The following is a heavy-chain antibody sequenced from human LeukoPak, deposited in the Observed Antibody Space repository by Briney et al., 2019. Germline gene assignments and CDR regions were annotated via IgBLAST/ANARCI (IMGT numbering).Heavy chain of an antibody. CDR2: IWYDGSNK. V-gene: IGHV3-33*06. CDR1: GFTFSSYG. D-gene: IGHD3-22*01. J-gene: IGHJ4*02. Sequence: PGGSLRLSCAASGFTFSSYGMHWVRQAPGKGLEWVAVIWYDGSNKYYADSVKGRFTISRDNSKNTLYLQMNSLRAEDTAVYYCAKGDYYYDSSGYLFDYWGQGTLVTVSS. CDR3: AKGDYYYDSSGYLFDY.